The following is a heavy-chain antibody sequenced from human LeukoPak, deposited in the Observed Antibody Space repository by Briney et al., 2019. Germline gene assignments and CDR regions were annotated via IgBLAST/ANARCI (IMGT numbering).Heavy chain of an antibody. Sequence: GSVKVSCKASGYTVTSYGISWVRQAPGQGLEWMGWISAYNGNTNVAQKLQGRVTMTTDTSTSTAYMELRSLRSDDTAVYYCARELVPIAAAGTIGWFDPWGQGTLVTVSS. J-gene: IGHJ5*02. CDR1: GYTVTSYG. CDR3: ARELVPIAAAGTIGWFDP. D-gene: IGHD6-13*01. CDR2: ISAYNGNT. V-gene: IGHV1-18*01.